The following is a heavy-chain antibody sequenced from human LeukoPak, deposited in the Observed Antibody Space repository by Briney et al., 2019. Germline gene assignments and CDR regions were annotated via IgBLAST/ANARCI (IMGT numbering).Heavy chain of an antibody. V-gene: IGHV1-46*01. CDR3: ARDQPGHSSDYYGMDV. Sequence: ASVEVSCKASGYTFSSYYMHWVRQAPGQGLEWMGIINPSGGSTSYAQKFQGRVTMTRDTSTSTVYMELNSLRSEDTAVYYCARDQPGHSSDYYGMDVWGQGTTVTVSS. CDR2: INPSGGST. D-gene: IGHD4-11*01. J-gene: IGHJ6*02. CDR1: GYTFSSYY.